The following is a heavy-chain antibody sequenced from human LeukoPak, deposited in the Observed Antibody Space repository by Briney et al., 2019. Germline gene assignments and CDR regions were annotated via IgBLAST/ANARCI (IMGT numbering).Heavy chain of an antibody. CDR2: ITSSSNTI. Sequence: GTLRLSCAASGFTFSSYSMNWVRQAPGKGLEWVSYITSSSNTIYYADSVKGRFTISRDNAKNSLYLQMNSLRAEDTAVYYCAKVVYNSSGYFDYWGQGTLVTVSS. J-gene: IGHJ4*02. D-gene: IGHD3-22*01. V-gene: IGHV3-48*01. CDR1: GFTFSSYS. CDR3: AKVVYNSSGYFDY.